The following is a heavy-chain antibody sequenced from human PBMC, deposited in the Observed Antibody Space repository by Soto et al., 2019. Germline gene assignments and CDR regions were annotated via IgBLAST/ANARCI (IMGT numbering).Heavy chain of an antibody. CDR1: GGTFSSYA. J-gene: IGHJ5*02. Sequence: QVQLVQSGAEVKKPGSSVKVSCKASGGTFSSYAISWVRQAPGQGPEWMGGIIPIFGTANYAQKFQGRVTITADESTSTAYMELSSLRSEDTAVYYCAREVGCSSTSCYEFWFDPWGQGTLVTVSS. D-gene: IGHD2-2*01. CDR3: AREVGCSSTSCYEFWFDP. CDR2: IIPIFGTA. V-gene: IGHV1-69*01.